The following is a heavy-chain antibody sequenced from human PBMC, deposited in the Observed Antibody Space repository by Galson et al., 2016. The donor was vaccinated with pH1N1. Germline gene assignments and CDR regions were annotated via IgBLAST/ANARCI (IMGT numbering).Heavy chain of an antibody. CDR3: VKGGWEVFFYMDV. D-gene: IGHD1-26*01. J-gene: IGHJ6*02. Sequence: SLRLSCATSGFTFSNYLMSWVRQAPGKGLEWVANIKQDGSEKFYLDSVKGRFTISRDNATKSLYLQMTSLRAEDTAVYYCVKGGWEVFFYMDVWGQGTTVTVSS. V-gene: IGHV3-7*01. CDR2: IKQDGSEK. CDR1: GFTFSNYL.